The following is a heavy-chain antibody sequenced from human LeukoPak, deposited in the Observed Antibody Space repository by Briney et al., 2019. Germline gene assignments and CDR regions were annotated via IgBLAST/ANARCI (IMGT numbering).Heavy chain of an antibody. V-gene: IGHV4-39*01. Sequence: PSETLSLTCTVSGGSIRSSYYYWGWIRQPPGKGLEWIGSIYYSGSTYYNPSLKSRVTISVDTSKNQFSLKLSSVTAADTAVYYCASAMIVVVIGFDYWGQGTLVTVSS. D-gene: IGHD3-22*01. CDR2: IYYSGST. CDR3: ASAMIVVVIGFDY. CDR1: GGSIRSSYYY. J-gene: IGHJ4*02.